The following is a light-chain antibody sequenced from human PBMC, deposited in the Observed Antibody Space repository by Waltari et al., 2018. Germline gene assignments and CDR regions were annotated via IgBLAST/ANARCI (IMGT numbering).Light chain of an antibody. CDR1: KLGSKI. V-gene: IGLV3-21*02. Sequence: SYVLTQPPSVSVAPGQTARIPCGGHKLGSKIEHWYQQKPGQAPVLVVYDDSDRPSGIPERFSGSNSGNTATLTISRVEAGDEADYYCQVWDSSSDHGVFGGGTKLTVL. J-gene: IGLJ3*02. CDR2: DDS. CDR3: QVWDSSSDHGV.